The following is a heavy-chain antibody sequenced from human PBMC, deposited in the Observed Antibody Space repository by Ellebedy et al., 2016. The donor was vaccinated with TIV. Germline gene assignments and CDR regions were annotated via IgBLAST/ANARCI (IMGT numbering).Heavy chain of an antibody. CDR3: AKDYYDSSGHNYRDDAFDV. Sequence: GESLKISXAASGFTFSTYSMNWVRQAPGKGLEWVSGISGSGGSTYYADSVKGRFTISRDNSKNTLYLQMNSLRAEDTAVYYCAKDYYDSSGHNYRDDAFDVWGQGTLVTVSS. CDR2: ISGSGGST. CDR1: GFTFSTYS. D-gene: IGHD3-22*01. V-gene: IGHV3-23*01. J-gene: IGHJ3*01.